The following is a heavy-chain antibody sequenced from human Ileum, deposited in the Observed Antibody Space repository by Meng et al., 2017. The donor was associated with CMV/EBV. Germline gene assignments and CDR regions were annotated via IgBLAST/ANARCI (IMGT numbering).Heavy chain of an antibody. D-gene: IGHD2-15*01. CDR1: GFRFSDYW. CDR2: INQDGNTK. Sequence: GGSLRLSCEVSGFRFSDYWMTWIRQSPGKGLEFVANINQDGNTKNHVDSVKGRFTISRDNSKNTLYLQMNSLRAEDTAVYYCARPRAPLLAQHYFDYWGQGTLVTVSS. J-gene: IGHJ4*02. V-gene: IGHV3-7*01. CDR3: ARPRAPLLAQHYFDY.